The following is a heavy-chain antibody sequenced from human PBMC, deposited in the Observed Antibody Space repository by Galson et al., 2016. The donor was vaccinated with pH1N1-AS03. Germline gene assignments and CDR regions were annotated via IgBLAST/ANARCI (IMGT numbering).Heavy chain of an antibody. CDR1: GYTFNTYW. J-gene: IGHJ4*02. D-gene: IGHD5/OR15-5a*01. Sequence: QSGAEVKKPGESLKISCKASGYTFNTYWIGWVRQMPGKGLENMGIIYPVDSDTRYSPSFQGQVTISADKSISTAYLQLSSLKASDTAIYYCARHKTESVLSHPFDYWGQGTLVTVSS. CDR2: IYPVDSDT. V-gene: IGHV5-51*01. CDR3: ARHKTESVLSHPFDY.